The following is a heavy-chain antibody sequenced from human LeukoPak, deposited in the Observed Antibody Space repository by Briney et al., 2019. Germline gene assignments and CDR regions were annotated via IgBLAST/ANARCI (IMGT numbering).Heavy chain of an antibody. D-gene: IGHD1-1*01. Sequence: GGSLRLSCAASGFTFSSYEMNWVRQAPGKGLEWVSYISSSGSTIYYADSVKGRFTISRDNAKNSLYLQMNSLRAEDTAVYYCARGANWNADQIEPFDYWGQGTLVTVSS. CDR3: ARGANWNADQIEPFDY. J-gene: IGHJ4*02. V-gene: IGHV3-48*03. CDR2: ISSSGSTI. CDR1: GFTFSSYE.